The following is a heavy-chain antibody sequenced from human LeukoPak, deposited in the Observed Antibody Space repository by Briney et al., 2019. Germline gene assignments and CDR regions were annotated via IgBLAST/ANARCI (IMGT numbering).Heavy chain of an antibody. J-gene: IGHJ4*02. D-gene: IGHD3-3*01. CDR1: GYSISSGYY. CDR3: ARGGVVIFY. CDR2: IYHSGST. V-gene: IGHV4-38-2*02. Sequence: PSETLSLSCTASGYSISSGYYRGGLQQPREKVVGWVGSIYHSGSTYYNQSLKSRVTMSVDTSKNPCSLQLSSVTAAYTAVYYCARGGVVIFYWGQGTLVTVSS.